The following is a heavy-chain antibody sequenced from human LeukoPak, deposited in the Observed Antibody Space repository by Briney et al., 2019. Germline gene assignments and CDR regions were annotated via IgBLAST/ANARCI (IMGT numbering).Heavy chain of an antibody. V-gene: IGHV3-33*08. CDR1: GFTFSSYA. CDR3: ARDAGIAVAATIYYGMDV. Sequence: GGSLRLSCAASGFTFSSYAMHWVRQAPGKGLEWVAVIWYDGSNKFYADSVKGRFTLSRDSSKNTVYLQMTSLRAEDTAVYYCARDAGIAVAATIYYGMDVWGQGTTVTVSS. D-gene: IGHD6-19*01. CDR2: IWYDGSNK. J-gene: IGHJ6*02.